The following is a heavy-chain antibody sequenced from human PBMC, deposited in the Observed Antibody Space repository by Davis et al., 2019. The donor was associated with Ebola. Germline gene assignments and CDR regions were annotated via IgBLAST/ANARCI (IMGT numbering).Heavy chain of an antibody. V-gene: IGHV1-46*01. CDR3: ARDGPDYYGLDV. Sequence: ASVKVSCKASGYTFTSYYMHWVRQAPGQGLEWMGVINPSAGYTNYAQKFQGRVTITRDTSTSTVYMEVRRLRYDDTAVYYCARDGPDYYGLDVWGQGTAVTVSS. J-gene: IGHJ6*02. CDR1: GYTFTSYY. CDR2: INPSAGYT.